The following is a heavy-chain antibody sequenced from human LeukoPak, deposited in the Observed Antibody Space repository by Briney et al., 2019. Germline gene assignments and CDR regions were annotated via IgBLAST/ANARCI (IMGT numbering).Heavy chain of an antibody. J-gene: IGHJ4*02. V-gene: IGHV1-2*02. CDR3: TRTNSVDIVAAGTDY. Sequence: ASVKASCKASGYIFTAYYMYWVRQAPEQGLEWMGWINPNSGGTNYAQKFQGRVTLTRDTSINTAYMELSGLRSDDTAVYYCTRTNSVDIVAAGTDYWGQGTLVTVSS. D-gene: IGHD6-13*01. CDR2: INPNSGGT. CDR1: GYIFTAYY.